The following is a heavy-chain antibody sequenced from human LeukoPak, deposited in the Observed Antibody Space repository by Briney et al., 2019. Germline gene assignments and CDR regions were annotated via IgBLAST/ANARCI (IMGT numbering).Heavy chain of an antibody. CDR3: ARSSNYYGSGSYFDY. CDR1: GDSVSSGGFY. V-gene: IGHV4-61*08. Sequence: PSETLSLTCSVSGDSVSSGGFYWSWIRQPPGKGLEWIGHVHYSGSTNYNPSLKSRVTISVDTSKKQFSLKLSSVTAADTAVYYCARSSNYYGSGSYFDYWGQGALVTVSS. J-gene: IGHJ4*02. CDR2: VHYSGST. D-gene: IGHD3-10*01.